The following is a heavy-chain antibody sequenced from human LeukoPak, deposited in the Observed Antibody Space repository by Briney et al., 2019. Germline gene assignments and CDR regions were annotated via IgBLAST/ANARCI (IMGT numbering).Heavy chain of an antibody. J-gene: IGHJ4*02. CDR3: ARDLIETYCGGDCHPTLFDY. V-gene: IGHV1-18*01. D-gene: IGHD2-21*02. CDR2: ISAYNGNT. CDR1: VYTFTIYG. Sequence: ASVNVSCKSSVYTFTIYGISWVRQAPGQGLEWMGWISAYNGNTNYAQKLQGRVTMTTDTSTSTAYMELRSLRSDDTAVYYCARDLIETYCGGDCHPTLFDYWGQGTLVTVSS.